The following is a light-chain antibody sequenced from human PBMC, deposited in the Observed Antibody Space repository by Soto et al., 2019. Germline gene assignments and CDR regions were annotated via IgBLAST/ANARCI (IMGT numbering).Light chain of an antibody. J-gene: IGKJ1*01. CDR2: GAS. V-gene: IGKV3-20*01. CDR3: QQYGSSPGT. CDR1: QSVSSSY. Sequence: EIVLTQSPGTLSLSPGERATLSCRASQSVSSSYLAWYQQKPGQAPRLLIIGASSRATGIPARFSGSGSGTDFTLTISRLEPEDFAVYYCQQYGSSPGTFGQGTKVEIK.